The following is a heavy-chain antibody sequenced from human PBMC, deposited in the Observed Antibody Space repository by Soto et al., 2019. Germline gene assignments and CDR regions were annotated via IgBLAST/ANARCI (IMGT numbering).Heavy chain of an antibody. V-gene: IGHV4-31*03. J-gene: IGHJ6*02. D-gene: IGHD6-6*01. CDR1: SDSMNSGGYY. CDR3: ASRGGRSSGYYYYAMDV. CDR2: IYSNGDT. Sequence: PSETLSLTCSVSSDSMNSGGYYWSWIRQHPGKGLEWIGYIYSNGDTYYNPSLKSRVTISVDTSKNQFSLNLTSVTAADTAVYYCASRGGRSSGYYYYAMDVWGQGTTVTVSS.